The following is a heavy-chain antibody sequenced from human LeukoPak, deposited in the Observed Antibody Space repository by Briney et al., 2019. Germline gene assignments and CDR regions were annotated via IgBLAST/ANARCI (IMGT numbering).Heavy chain of an antibody. J-gene: IGHJ4*02. CDR3: ARSPTLFYFDS. CDR2: LHYSGST. D-gene: IGHD2/OR15-2a*01. V-gene: IGHV4-59*01. Sequence: SETLSLTCTVSGDSISPYYWGWIRQPPGKGLEWIGYLHYSGSTNYNPSLKSRVTISVDTSKNQFSLKLSPVTAADTAVYYCARSPTLFYFDSWGLGTLVTVSS. CDR1: GDSISPYY.